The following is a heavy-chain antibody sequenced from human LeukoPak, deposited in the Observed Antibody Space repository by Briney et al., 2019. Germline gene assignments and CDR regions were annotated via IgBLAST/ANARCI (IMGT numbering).Heavy chain of an antibody. CDR1: GGSISSSSYY. J-gene: IGHJ4*02. V-gene: IGHV4-39*01. CDR2: IYYSGST. D-gene: IGHD5-18*01. CDR3: ARHGYSYGNSFDY. Sequence: PSETLSLTCTVSGGSISSSSYYWGWIRQPPGKGLEWIGSIYYSGSTYYNPSLKSQVTISVDTSKNQFSLKLSSVTAADTAVYYCARHGYSYGNSFDYWGQGTLVTVSS.